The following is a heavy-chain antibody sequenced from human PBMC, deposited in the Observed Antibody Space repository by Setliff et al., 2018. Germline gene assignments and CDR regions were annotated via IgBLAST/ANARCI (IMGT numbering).Heavy chain of an antibody. V-gene: IGHV3-11*01. J-gene: IGHJ4*02. Sequence: GGSLRLSCAASGFSFSDYYMGWIRQAPGTGLEWISYITSSGSSTFYADSVKGRFTISRDNAKNSLYLQMNSLRVEDMAVYYCAREPFPYYFDYWGQGTLVTVSS. CDR2: ITSSGSST. CDR1: GFSFSDYY. CDR3: AREPFPYYFDY.